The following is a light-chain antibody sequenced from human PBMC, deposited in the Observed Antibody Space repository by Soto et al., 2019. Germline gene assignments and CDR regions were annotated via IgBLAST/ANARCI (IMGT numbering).Light chain of an antibody. J-gene: IGKJ1*01. CDR2: AEY. Sequence: DSQMTPSPSSLSASLGDIVAITCRASQSISSYLNLYQQNPGKAPKILIYAEYSLQSGVPSRFSGSGSGKDFTLTISSMQNEDFENYYCKKSYSTPRKFGNGNKV. V-gene: IGKV1-39*01. CDR3: KKSYSTPRK. CDR1: QSISSY.